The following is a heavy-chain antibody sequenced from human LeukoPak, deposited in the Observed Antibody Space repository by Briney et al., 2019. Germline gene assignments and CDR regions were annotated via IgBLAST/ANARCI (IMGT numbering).Heavy chain of an antibody. V-gene: IGHV3-48*03. Sequence: GGSLRLSCAASGFTFSSYEMNWVRQAPGKGLEWVSYISSSGSTIYYADSVKGRFTISRDNSKNTLYLQMNSLRAEDTAVYYCARGGPAAGRFDYWGQGTLVTVSS. CDR3: ARGGPAAGRFDY. J-gene: IGHJ4*02. D-gene: IGHD6-13*01. CDR2: ISSSGSTI. CDR1: GFTFSSYE.